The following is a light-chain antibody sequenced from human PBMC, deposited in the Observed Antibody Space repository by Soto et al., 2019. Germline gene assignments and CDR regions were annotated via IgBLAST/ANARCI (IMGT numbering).Light chain of an antibody. V-gene: IGKV3-20*01. CDR3: QQSGSSPIT. CDR2: GAS. Sequence: EIVLTQSPGTLSLSPGERATLSCRASQSVSSNYLAWYQQKPGQAPRLLIYGASSRATGIPDRFSGSGSRTDFTLKIRTLQPEDFAVYHCQQSGSSPITFGGVNKVEIK. J-gene: IGKJ4*01. CDR1: QSVSSNY.